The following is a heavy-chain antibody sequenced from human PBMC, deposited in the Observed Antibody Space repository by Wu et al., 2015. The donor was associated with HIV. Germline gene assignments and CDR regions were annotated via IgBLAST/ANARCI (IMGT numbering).Heavy chain of an antibody. CDR3: ARGGGSDWSVGYYFDY. J-gene: IGHJ4*02. Sequence: QVQLIQSGAEARKPGASVKISCKASGYNFIGYYIDWMRQAPGQGLEWMGRINPNSGGTNYAQKFQDRVTMTRDTSISTAYMELSRLRSDDTAVYYCARGGGSDWSVGYYFDYWGQGTLVTVSS. CDR1: GYNFIGYY. CDR2: INPNSGGT. V-gene: IGHV1-2*02. D-gene: IGHD6-19*01.